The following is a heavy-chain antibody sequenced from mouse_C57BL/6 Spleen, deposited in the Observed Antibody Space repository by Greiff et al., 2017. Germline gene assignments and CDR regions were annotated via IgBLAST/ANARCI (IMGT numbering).Heavy chain of an antibody. V-gene: IGHV1-26*01. Sequence: EVQLQQSGPELVKPGASVKISCKASGYTFTDYYMNWVKQSHGKSLEWIGDINPNNGGTSYNQKFKGKATLTVDKSSSIAYMELRSLTSEDSAVYYCARYGTSFAYWGQGTLVTVSA. CDR1: GYTFTDYY. J-gene: IGHJ3*01. CDR2: INPNNGGT. CDR3: ARYGTSFAY. D-gene: IGHD1-1*02.